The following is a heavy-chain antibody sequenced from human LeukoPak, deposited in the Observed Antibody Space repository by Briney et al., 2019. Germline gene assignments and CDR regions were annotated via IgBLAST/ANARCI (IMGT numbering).Heavy chain of an antibody. J-gene: IGHJ3*02. Sequence: GGSLRLSCAASGFTFSSYSMNWVRQAPGKGLEWVSYISSGSSTIYYADSVKGRFTISRDNAKNSLYLQVNSLRAEDTAVYYCARDRYSNYGPGPFDIWGQGTMVTVSS. D-gene: IGHD4-11*01. CDR1: GFTFSSYS. V-gene: IGHV3-48*01. CDR2: ISSGSSTI. CDR3: ARDRYSNYGPGPFDI.